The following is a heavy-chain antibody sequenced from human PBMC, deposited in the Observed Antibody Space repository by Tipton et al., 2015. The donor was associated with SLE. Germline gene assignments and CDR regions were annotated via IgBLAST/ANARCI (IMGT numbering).Heavy chain of an antibody. J-gene: IGHJ5*02. CDR1: GGSISSHY. D-gene: IGHD6-19*01. Sequence: TLSLTCTVSGGSISSHYWSWIRQPPGKGLEWIGEINHSGSTNYNPSLKSRVTISVDTSKNQFSLKLSSVTAADTAVYYCAIVGYSSGWYKGWIDPWGQGTLVTVSS. V-gene: IGHV4-34*01. CDR3: AIVGYSSGWYKGWIDP. CDR2: INHSGST.